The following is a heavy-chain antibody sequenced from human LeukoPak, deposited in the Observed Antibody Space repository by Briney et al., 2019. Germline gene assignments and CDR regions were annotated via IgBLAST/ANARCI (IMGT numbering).Heavy chain of an antibody. J-gene: IGHJ3*02. CDR3: ARGGSYSNAFDI. CDR1: GFTVSSNY. CDR2: IYSGGST. D-gene: IGHD1-26*01. V-gene: IGHV3-53*01. Sequence: GGSLRLSCAASGFTVSSNYMSWVRQAPGKGLEWVSVIYSGGSTYHADSVKGRFTISRDNCKNTLYLQMNSLRAVDTAVYYCARGGSYSNAFDIWGQGTMVTVSS.